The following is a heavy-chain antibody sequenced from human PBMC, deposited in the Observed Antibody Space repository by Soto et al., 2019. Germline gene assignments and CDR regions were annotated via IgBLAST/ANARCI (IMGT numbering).Heavy chain of an antibody. CDR1: GFTFSSYA. CDR3: AKCPGIAAAGALDY. Sequence: GGSLRLSCAASGFTFSSYAMSWVRQAPGKGLEWVPAISGSGGSTYYADSVKGRFTISRDNSKKTLYLQMNSLRAEDTAVYYCAKCPGIAAAGALDYWGQGTLVTVSS. CDR2: ISGSGGST. D-gene: IGHD6-13*01. J-gene: IGHJ4*02. V-gene: IGHV3-23*01.